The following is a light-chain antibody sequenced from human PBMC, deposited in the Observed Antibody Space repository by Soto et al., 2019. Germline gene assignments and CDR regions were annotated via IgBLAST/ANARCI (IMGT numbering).Light chain of an antibody. V-gene: IGLV2-14*03. CDR3: SSYTSSSTLGV. Sequence: QSVLTQPASVSGYPGQSITISCTGTSSDVGGYNYVSWYQQHPGKAPKLMIYEVSNRPSGVSNRFSGSKSGNTASLTISGLQAEAEAEYYCSSYTSSSTLGVFGTGTKVTVL. CDR1: SSDVGGYNY. J-gene: IGLJ1*01. CDR2: EVS.